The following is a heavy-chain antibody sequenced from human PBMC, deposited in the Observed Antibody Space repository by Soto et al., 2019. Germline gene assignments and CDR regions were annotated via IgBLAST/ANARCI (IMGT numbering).Heavy chain of an antibody. V-gene: IGHV3-30*18. CDR3: AKDEYYYSRSGYYIFDS. CDR1: GFTFSAYG. J-gene: IGHJ4*02. Sequence: QAQLVESGGGVVQPGASLRLSCEVSGFTFSAYGMHWVRQAPGKGLEWVAAISHDGTNKNYGDSVKGRFTIARDNSKKKLYLQMNSLRPEDTALYYCAKDEYYYSRSGYYIFDSWGQGTLVTVSS. D-gene: IGHD3-22*01. CDR2: ISHDGTNK.